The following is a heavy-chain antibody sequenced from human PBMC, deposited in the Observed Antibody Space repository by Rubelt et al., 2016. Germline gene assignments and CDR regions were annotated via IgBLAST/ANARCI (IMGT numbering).Heavy chain of an antibody. J-gene: IGHJ4*02. Sequence: QLQLQESGPGLVKPSETLSLTCTVSGGSISSSTYYWGWIRQPPGKGLEWIGSIYYSGSTYNNPSLKSRVTISADTSKTQIPLNLNFVTAADTAVYYCARFRFCSGGSCETDNWGQGTLVTVSS. CDR1: GGSISSSTYY. CDR3: ARFRFCSGGSCETDN. V-gene: IGHV4-39*01. D-gene: IGHD2-15*01. CDR2: IYYSGST.